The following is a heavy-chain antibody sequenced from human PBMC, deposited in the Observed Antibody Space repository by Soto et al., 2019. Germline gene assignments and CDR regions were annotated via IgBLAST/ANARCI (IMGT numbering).Heavy chain of an antibody. Sequence: GGSLRLSCAASGFTFSSYAMSWVRQAPGKGLEWVSAISGSGGSTYYADSVKGRFTTSRDNSKNTLYLQMNSLRAEDTAVYYCAKTDSSGYYYLWYFDYWGQGTLVTVSS. CDR1: GFTFSSYA. J-gene: IGHJ4*02. V-gene: IGHV3-23*01. CDR2: ISGSGGST. CDR3: AKTDSSGYYYLWYFDY. D-gene: IGHD3-22*01.